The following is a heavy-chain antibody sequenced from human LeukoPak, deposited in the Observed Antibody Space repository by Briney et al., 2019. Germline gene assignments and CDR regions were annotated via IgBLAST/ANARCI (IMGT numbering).Heavy chain of an antibody. J-gene: IGHJ5*02. Sequence: PGGSLRLSCAASGFTVSSNYMSWVRQAPEKGLEWVSVIYSGGNTYYGNSVKGRFIISRDNSNNTIYLQMNSLRTDDTAVYYCAILKEGSYFDPWGQGTLVTVSS. CDR1: GFTVSSNY. CDR3: AILKEGSYFDP. CDR2: IYSGGNT. V-gene: IGHV3-66*01. D-gene: IGHD3-10*01.